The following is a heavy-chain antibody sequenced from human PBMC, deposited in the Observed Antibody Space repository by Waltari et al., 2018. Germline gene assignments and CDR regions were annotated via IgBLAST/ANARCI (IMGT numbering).Heavy chain of an antibody. CDR3: ARAKDYYDTSGWYYFDY. Sequence: QVQLVQSGAEVKKPGASVKVSCKASGYTFTNYYMHWVRQAPGQGPEWMGIINPSGGSTNYAQKFQGRVTMTRDTSTSTVYMELSSLRSEDTAVYYCARAKDYYDTSGWYYFDYWGQGTLVTVSS. CDR1: GYTFTNYY. V-gene: IGHV1-46*01. D-gene: IGHD3-22*01. J-gene: IGHJ4*02. CDR2: INPSGGST.